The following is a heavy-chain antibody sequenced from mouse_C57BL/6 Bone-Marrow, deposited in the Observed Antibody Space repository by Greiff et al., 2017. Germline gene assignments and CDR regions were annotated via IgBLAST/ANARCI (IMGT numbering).Heavy chain of an antibody. CDR1: GYTFTNYW. CDR3: ERRYGSSFDY. D-gene: IGHD1-1*01. J-gene: IGHJ2*01. Sequence: VHLVESGAELVRPGTSVKMSCKASGYTFTNYWIGWAKQRPGHGLEWIGDIFPGGGYTTYNEKFKGKATLTADKSSSTAYMQFSSLTSEDSAIYYCERRYGSSFDYWGQGTTLTVSS. V-gene: IGHV1-63*01. CDR2: IFPGGGYT.